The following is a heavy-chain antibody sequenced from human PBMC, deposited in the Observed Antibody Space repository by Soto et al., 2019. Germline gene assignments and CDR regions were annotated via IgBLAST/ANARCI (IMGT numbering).Heavy chain of an antibody. D-gene: IGHD5-18*01. CDR1: GFTFSSYG. J-gene: IGHJ4*02. V-gene: IGHV3-30*18. CDR2: ISYDGSNK. Sequence: GSLRLSCAASGFTFSSYGMHWVRQAPGKGLEWVAVISYDGSNKYYADSVKGRFTISRDNSKNTLYLQMNSLRAEDTAVYYCAKVPRGYSYGLFDYWGQGTLVTVSS. CDR3: AKVPRGYSYGLFDY.